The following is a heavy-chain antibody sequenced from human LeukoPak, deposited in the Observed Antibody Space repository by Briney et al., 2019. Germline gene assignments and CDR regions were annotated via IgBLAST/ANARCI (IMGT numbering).Heavy chain of an antibody. Sequence: GGSLRLSCAASRFTFSSYTMHWVRQAPGKGLEYVSAIISHGGNTHYTSSVKGRFTISRDNSKNTLYLQMGSLRADDMAVYYCARVRMGATVSDYYYYYMDVWGKGTTVTVSS. J-gene: IGHJ6*03. V-gene: IGHV3-64*01. D-gene: IGHD1-26*01. CDR2: IISHGGNT. CDR3: ARVRMGATVSDYYYYYMDV. CDR1: RFTFSSYT.